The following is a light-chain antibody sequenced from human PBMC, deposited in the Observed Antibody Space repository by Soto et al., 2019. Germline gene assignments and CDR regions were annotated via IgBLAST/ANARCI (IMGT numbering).Light chain of an antibody. V-gene: IGKV1-27*01. J-gene: IGKJ5*01. CDR3: QNYDSAPIT. Sequence: DIQMTQSPSSLSASLGDRVSITCRASQGISNYLAWYQQKPGKAPKVLIYAASTLQPGVPSRFSGSGSGTYFTLTINSLHPDDIATYFCQNYDSAPITFGQGTRLEIK. CDR1: QGISNY. CDR2: AAS.